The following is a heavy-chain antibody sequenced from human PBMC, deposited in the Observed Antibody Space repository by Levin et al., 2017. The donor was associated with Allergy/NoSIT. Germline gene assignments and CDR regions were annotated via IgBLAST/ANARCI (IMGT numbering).Heavy chain of an antibody. V-gene: IGHV3-30*03. CDR1: GFPFSTYG. CDR3: ASRGDMDI. Sequence: HPGGSLRLSCAASGFPFSTYGMHWVRQAPGKGLEWVALITSDESHKFYADSVKGRFTISRDNSKNMLFLQMNSLGADDTALYYCASRGDMDIWGQGTAVIVS. CDR2: ITSDESHK. J-gene: IGHJ6*02.